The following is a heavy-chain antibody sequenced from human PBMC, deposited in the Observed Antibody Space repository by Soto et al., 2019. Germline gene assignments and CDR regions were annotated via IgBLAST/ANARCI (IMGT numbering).Heavy chain of an antibody. J-gene: IGHJ4*02. CDR1: GFTFSGYD. CDR2: IGTAGDTDT. V-gene: IGHV3-13*01. Sequence: GGSLRLSCAASGFTFSGYDMNWVRQGTGKGLELVAVIGTAGDTDTYYSGSVQGRFTISRDNAKHSLYLQMNSLRAEDTALYYCARGPTSSGWRLFEYWGQGTLVTVSS. D-gene: IGHD6-19*01. CDR3: ARGPTSSGWRLFEY.